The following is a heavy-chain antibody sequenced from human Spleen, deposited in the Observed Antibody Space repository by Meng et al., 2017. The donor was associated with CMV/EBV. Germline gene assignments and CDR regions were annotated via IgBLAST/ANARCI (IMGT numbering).Heavy chain of an antibody. D-gene: IGHD2-2*01. Sequence: YTYADYQINWVQQAPGQGLEWMRRINPNSSDTSYAQKFQDRVTMARDTSISTAYMKMSRLTSDDTAVYYCARGSPPGCSSADCLIDFWGQGTLVTVSS. CDR2: INPNSSDT. J-gene: IGHJ4*02. CDR1: YTYADYQ. CDR3: ARGSPPGCSSADCLIDF. V-gene: IGHV1-2*06.